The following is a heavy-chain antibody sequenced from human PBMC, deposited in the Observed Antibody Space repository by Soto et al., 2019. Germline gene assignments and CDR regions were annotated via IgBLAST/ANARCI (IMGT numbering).Heavy chain of an antibody. CDR3: AKEGGLSGSYYISSSYYFDY. CDR1: GFTFSSYG. CDR2: ISYDGSKT. D-gene: IGHD1-26*01. V-gene: IGHV3-30*18. J-gene: IGHJ4*02. Sequence: QVQLVESGGGVVQPGRSLRLSCVASGFTFSSYGMHWVRQAPGKGLEWVAIISYDGSKTYYADSVKGRFTISRDNSKNTLYLQMNSLRAEDTSVYYCAKEGGLSGSYYISSSYYFDYWGQGTVVTVSS.